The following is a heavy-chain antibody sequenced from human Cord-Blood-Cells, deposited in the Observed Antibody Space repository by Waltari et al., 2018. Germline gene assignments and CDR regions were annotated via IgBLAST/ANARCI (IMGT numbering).Heavy chain of an antibody. D-gene: IGHD5-18*01. CDR2: IYSGGST. CDR1: GFTVRSNY. CDR3: ARKYSYGYYFDY. Sequence: EVQWVESGGGLIQPGGSLRLPCAASGFTVRSNYLSWFRQAAGKGLEWVSVIYSGGSTYYADSVKGRFTISRDNSKNTLYLQMNSLRAEDTAVYYWARKYSYGYYFDYWGQGTLVTVSS. J-gene: IGHJ4*02. V-gene: IGHV3-53*01.